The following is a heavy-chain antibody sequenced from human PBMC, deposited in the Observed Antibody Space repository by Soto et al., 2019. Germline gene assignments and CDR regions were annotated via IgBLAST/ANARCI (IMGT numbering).Heavy chain of an antibody. J-gene: IGHJ4*02. CDR3: ARHDYSNHPSSFDY. Sequence: PSETLSLTCTVSGGSISSSSYYWGWIRQPPGKGLEWIGSIYYSGSTYYNPSLKSRVTISVDTSKNQFSLKLSSVTAADTAVYYCARHDYSNHPSSFDYWGQGTLVTFSS. CDR2: IYYSGST. V-gene: IGHV4-39*01. CDR1: GGSISSSSYY. D-gene: IGHD4-4*01.